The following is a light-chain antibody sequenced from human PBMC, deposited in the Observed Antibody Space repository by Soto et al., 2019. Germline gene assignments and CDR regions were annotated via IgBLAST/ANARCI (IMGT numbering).Light chain of an antibody. CDR2: GAS. CDR1: QSVSSSH. CDR3: QQYGGSPRT. J-gene: IGKJ2*01. Sequence: EIVLTQSPGTLSLSPGERATLSCRASQSVSSSHLAWYQQKPGQAPRLLIYGASFRATGIPDRFSGSASGTDFTLTISSLEPEDFAVYYCQQYGGSPRTFGQGTKLEIK. V-gene: IGKV3-20*01.